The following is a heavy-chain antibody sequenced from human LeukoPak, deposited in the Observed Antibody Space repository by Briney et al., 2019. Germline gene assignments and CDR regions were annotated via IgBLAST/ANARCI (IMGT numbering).Heavy chain of an antibody. CDR1: VDSASTDSAT. D-gene: IGHD6-19*01. CDR3: GGDYRSGCDTYYYSYGMDV. V-gene: IGHV6-1*01. Sequence: QTLSLSSAMSVDSASTDSATWNWISQSPSRGLWWLGRTYFRSESYNDYAVSVKSRTTTKPDTSKNQFPLQLTSVTPEATAVYYCGGDYRSGCDTYYYSYGMDVWGKGTTVTVSS. CDR2: TYFRSESYN. J-gene: IGHJ6*04.